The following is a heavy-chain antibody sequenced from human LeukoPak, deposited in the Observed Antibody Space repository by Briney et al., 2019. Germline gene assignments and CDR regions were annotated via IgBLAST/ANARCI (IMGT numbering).Heavy chain of an antibody. CDR1: GGTFSSYA. J-gene: IGHJ5*02. D-gene: IGHD3-10*01. CDR2: IIPIFGTA. CDR3: ARDVGGSGNRFDP. Sequence: SVKVSCKASGGTFSSYAISWVRQAPGQGLEWMGGIIPIFGTANYAQKFQGRVTITTDESTSTAYMELSSLRSEDTAVYHCARDVGGSGNRFDPWGQGTLVTVSS. V-gene: IGHV1-69*05.